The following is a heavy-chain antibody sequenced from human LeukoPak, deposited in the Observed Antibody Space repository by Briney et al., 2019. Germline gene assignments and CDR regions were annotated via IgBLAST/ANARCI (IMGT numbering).Heavy chain of an antibody. CDR2: INPNSGGT. J-gene: IGHJ3*02. CDR1: GYTFTGYY. CDR3: ARDPPIGGADVFDI. V-gene: IGHV1-2*02. Sequence: ASLKVSFKAAGYTFTGYYMHWVRRAPGQGLEWMGWINPNSGGTNYAQKFQGRVTMTRDTSISTAYMELSRLTSDDTAVYYCARDPPIGGADVFDIWGQGTMVTVSS. D-gene: IGHD3-10*01.